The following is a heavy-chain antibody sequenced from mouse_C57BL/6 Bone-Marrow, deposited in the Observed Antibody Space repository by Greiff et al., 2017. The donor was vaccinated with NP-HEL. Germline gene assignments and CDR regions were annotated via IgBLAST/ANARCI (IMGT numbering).Heavy chain of an antibody. D-gene: IGHD2-4*01. Sequence: EVKLVESGGGLVQPGGSMKLSCAASGFTFSDAWMDWVRQSPEKGLEWVAEIRNKATNHATYYAESVKGRFTISRDDSKSSVYLQMNSLRAEDTGIYDCTPIYYDYDDGVAYWGQGTLVTVSA. CDR2: IRNKATNHAT. J-gene: IGHJ3*01. CDR3: TPIYYDYDDGVAY. CDR1: GFTFSDAW. V-gene: IGHV6-6*01.